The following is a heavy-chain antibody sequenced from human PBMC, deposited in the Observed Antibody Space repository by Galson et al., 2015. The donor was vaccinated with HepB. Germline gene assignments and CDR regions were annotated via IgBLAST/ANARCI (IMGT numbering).Heavy chain of an antibody. CDR1: GYIFTDYY. Sequence: SVKVSCKASGYIFTDYYIHWVRQAPGQGLEWMGRISPNTGGTNYAQKFQGRVAMTRDTSITTTYMELSGLRSDDTAVYYCARDRGLRFLEWFSYWGQGTLVTVSS. V-gene: IGHV1-2*06. J-gene: IGHJ4*02. CDR3: ARDRGLRFLEWFSY. CDR2: ISPNTGGT. D-gene: IGHD3-3*01.